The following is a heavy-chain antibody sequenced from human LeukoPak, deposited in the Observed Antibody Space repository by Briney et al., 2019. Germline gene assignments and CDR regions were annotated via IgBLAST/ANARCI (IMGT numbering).Heavy chain of an antibody. CDR1: GNSISSGDNY. CDR2: IYTSGST. V-gene: IGHV4-61*02. CDR3: ARTGMVRGVIITKKFDP. J-gene: IGHJ5*02. Sequence: RASETLSLTCTVSGNSISSGDNYWSWIRQPAGKGLEWIGRIYTSGSTNYNPSLTSRVTMSVDTSKNQFSLKLSSVTAADTAVYYCARTGMVRGVIITKKFDPWGQGTLVTVSS. D-gene: IGHD3-10*01.